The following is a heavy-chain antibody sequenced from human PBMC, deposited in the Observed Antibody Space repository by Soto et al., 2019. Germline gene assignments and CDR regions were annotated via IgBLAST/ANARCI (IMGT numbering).Heavy chain of an antibody. D-gene: IGHD6-13*01. Sequence: GESLKISCKGSGYSFTTYWIGWVRQMPGKGLELMGIMYPGDSDTRYSPSFQGQVTISADKSISTAYLQWSSLKASDTAMYYCARTAAAGKYYYGMDVWGQGTTVTVSS. V-gene: IGHV5-51*01. CDR3: ARTAAAGKYYYGMDV. J-gene: IGHJ6*02. CDR2: MYPGDSDT. CDR1: GYSFTTYW.